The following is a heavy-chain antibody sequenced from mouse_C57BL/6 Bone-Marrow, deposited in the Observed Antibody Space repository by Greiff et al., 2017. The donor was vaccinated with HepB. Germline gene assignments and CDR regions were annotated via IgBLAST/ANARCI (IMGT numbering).Heavy chain of an antibody. CDR1: GFSLTSYG. V-gene: IGHV2-6-1*01. D-gene: IGHD2-4*01. CDR3: ARHKGDYDGFYAMDY. Sequence: QVQLKESGPGLVAPSQSLSITCTVSGFSLTSYGVHWVRQPPGKGLEWLVVIWSDGSTTYNSALKSRLSISKDNSKSQVFSKMNRLQTDDTAMYYCARHKGDYDGFYAMDYWGQGTSVTVSS. CDR2: IWSDGST. J-gene: IGHJ4*01.